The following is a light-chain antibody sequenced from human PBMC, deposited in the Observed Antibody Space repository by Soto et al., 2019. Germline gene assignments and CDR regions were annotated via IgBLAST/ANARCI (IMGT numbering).Light chain of an antibody. V-gene: IGKV3-15*01. CDR2: DAS. Sequence: EIVMTQSPATLSVSPGEGATLSCRASQSVHSDLAWYQQKPGQAPRRLIYDASTRATGIPARCSGSGSGTEFTLTISSLQSEDFAVYYCQQYTNWPPLTFGGGTKVEI. CDR3: QQYTNWPPLT. J-gene: IGKJ4*01. CDR1: QSVHSD.